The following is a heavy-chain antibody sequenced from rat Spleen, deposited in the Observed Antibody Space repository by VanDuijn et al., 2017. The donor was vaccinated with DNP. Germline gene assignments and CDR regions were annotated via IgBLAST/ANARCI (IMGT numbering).Heavy chain of an antibody. CDR2: IIYDGSSI. Sequence: EVLLVESDGGLVQPGRSLKLSCAASGFTFSDYAMAWVRQAPKKGLEWVATIIYDGSSIYYRDSVKGRFTISRDNAKSTLYLQMDSLRSEDTATYYCAGRPPPTRGPFDYWGQGVTVTVSS. CDR3: AGRPPPTRGPFDY. J-gene: IGHJ2*01. D-gene: IGHD1-4*01. CDR1: GFTFSDYA. V-gene: IGHV5-17*01.